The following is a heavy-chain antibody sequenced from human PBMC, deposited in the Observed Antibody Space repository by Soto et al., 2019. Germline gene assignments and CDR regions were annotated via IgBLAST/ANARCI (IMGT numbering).Heavy chain of an antibody. J-gene: IGHJ4*02. Sequence: PGGSLRLSCAASGFAFSSYTMNWVRQAPGKGLEWVSSISGSGSYIWYDGSNKNYADSVKGRFTISRDNSKNTLYLQMNSLGVEDTAVYYCARDLAAAATGDYWGRGTLVTVSS. V-gene: IGHV3-33*08. CDR1: GFAFSSYT. D-gene: IGHD6-13*01. CDR2: IWYDGSNK. CDR3: ARDLAAAATGDY.